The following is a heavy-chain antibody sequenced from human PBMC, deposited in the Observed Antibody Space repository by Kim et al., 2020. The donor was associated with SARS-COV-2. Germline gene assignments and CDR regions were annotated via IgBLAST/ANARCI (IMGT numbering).Heavy chain of an antibody. CDR3: LRAYRESVEMATKSGVFDY. V-gene: IGHV3-21*01. CDR2: ISSSSSYI. D-gene: IGHD5-12*01. Sequence: GGSLRLSCAASGFTFSSYSMNWVRQAPGKGLEWVSSISSSSSYIYYADSVKGRFTISRDNAKNSLYLQMNSLRAEDTAVYYCLRAYRESVEMATKSGVFDYWGQGTLVTVSS. J-gene: IGHJ4*02. CDR1: GFTFSSYS.